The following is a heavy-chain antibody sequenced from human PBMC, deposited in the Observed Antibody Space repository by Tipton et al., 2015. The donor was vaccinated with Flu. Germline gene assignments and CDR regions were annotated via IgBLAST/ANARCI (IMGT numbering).Heavy chain of an antibody. V-gene: IGHV1-2*04. CDR1: GYTFTGYY. J-gene: IGHJ4*02. D-gene: IGHD6-19*01. Sequence: QVQLVQSRAEVKKPGASVKVSCKASGYTFTGYYMHWVRQAPGQGLEWMGWINPNSGGTNYAQKFQGWVTMTRDTSISTAYMELSRLRSDDTAVYYCARVRYSSGGLYYFDYWGQGTLVTVSS. CDR2: INPNSGGT. CDR3: ARVRYSSGGLYYFDY.